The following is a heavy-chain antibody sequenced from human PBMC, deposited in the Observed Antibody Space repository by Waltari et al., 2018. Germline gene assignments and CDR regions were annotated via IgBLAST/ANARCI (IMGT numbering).Heavy chain of an antibody. CDR3: ARVDDFWSGYYTGDY. Sequence: QLQLQESGPGLVKPSETLSLTCTVSGGSISSSSYYWGWIRQPPGKGLEWIGSIYYSGSTYYNLSLKSRVTISVDTSKNQFSLKLSSVTAADTAVYYCARVDDFWSGYYTGDYWGQGTLVTVSS. CDR1: GGSISSSSYY. V-gene: IGHV4-39*07. D-gene: IGHD3-3*01. CDR2: IYYSGST. J-gene: IGHJ4*02.